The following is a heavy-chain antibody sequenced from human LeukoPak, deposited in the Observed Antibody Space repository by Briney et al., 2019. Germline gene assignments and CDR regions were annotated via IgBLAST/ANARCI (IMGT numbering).Heavy chain of an antibody. CDR1: GYTFTSYY. CDR2: INPSGGST. J-gene: IGHJ4*02. D-gene: IGHD2-15*01. V-gene: IGHV1-46*01. CDR3: ARAGPQIVVVVAATTGPDY. Sequence: ASVNVSCKASGYTFTSYYMHWVRQAPGQGLEWMGIINPSGGSTSYAQKFQGRVTMTRDTSTSTVYMELSSLRSEDTAVYYCARAGPQIVVVVAATTGPDYWGQGTLVTVSS.